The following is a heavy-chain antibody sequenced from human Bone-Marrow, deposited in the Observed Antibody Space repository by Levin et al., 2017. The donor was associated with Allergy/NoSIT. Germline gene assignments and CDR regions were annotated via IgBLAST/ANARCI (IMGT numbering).Heavy chain of an antibody. J-gene: IGHJ4*02. CDR1: GFTFSSYW. CDR2: IKQDGSEK. D-gene: IGHD2-2*02. Sequence: ETLSLTCAASGFTFSSYWMSWVRQAPGKGLEWVANIKQDGSEKYYVDSVKGRFTISRDNAKNSLYLQMNSLRAEDTAVYYCARVYTYFDYWGQGTLVTVSS. V-gene: IGHV3-7*01. CDR3: ARVYTYFDY.